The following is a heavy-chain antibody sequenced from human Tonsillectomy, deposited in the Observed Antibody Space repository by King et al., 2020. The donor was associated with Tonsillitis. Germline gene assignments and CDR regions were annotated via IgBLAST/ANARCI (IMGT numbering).Heavy chain of an antibody. CDR2: VSNSGST. V-gene: IGHV4-59*01. CDR1: GGSISSYY. Sequence: VQLQESGPGLVKPSETLSLTCTVSGGSISSYYCSWIRQPPGKGLEWSGYVSNSGSTDYNPSHKSRVTISVDTSKNHFSLKLSSVTAADSAVYYCARGNFGYSYGYWGQGTLVTVSS. D-gene: IGHD5-18*01. CDR3: ARGNFGYSYGY. J-gene: IGHJ4*02.